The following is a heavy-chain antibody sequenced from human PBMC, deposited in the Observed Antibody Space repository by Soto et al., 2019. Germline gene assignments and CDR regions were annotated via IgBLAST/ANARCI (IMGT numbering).Heavy chain of an antibody. V-gene: IGHV1-18*01. D-gene: IGHD4-17*01. CDR1: GYIFTKYG. Sequence: QVQLVQSGAEVKKPGASVKVSCKASGYIFTKYGISWVLQAPGQGLEWMGWISAYNGNTNYAQKLQGRVTMTTDTSTSTAYMELMSLTYDDTAVYYCARDVPTVTTGGPDYWGQGSLVTVSS. CDR2: ISAYNGNT. CDR3: ARDVPTVTTGGPDY. J-gene: IGHJ4*02.